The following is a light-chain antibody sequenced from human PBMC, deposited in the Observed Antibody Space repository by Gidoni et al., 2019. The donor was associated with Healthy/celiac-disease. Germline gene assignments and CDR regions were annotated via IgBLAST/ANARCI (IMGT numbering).Light chain of an antibody. CDR1: QSVSSSY. CDR2: GAS. V-gene: IGKV3-20*01. J-gene: IGKJ1*01. Sequence: EIVLTQSPGTLSLSPGERATLPCRASQSVSSSYLAWYQQKPGQAPRLLIYGASSRATGIPDRFSGSGSGTDFTLTISRLEPEDFAVYYCQQYGSSPPWTFGQXTKVEIK. CDR3: QQYGSSPPWT.